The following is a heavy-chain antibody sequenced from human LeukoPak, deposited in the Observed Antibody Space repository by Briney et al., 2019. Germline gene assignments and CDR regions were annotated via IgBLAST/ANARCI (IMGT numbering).Heavy chain of an antibody. V-gene: IGHV4-34*01. Sequence: SGTLSLTCAVYGGSFSGYYWSWIRQPPGKGLEWIGEINHSGSTNYNPSLKSRVTISVDTSKNQFSLKLSSVTAADTAVYYCARSGVSELVRFEVYFDYWGQGTLVTVSS. D-gene: IGHD6-13*01. J-gene: IGHJ4*02. CDR3: ARSGVSELVRFEVYFDY. CDR1: GGSFSGYY. CDR2: INHSGST.